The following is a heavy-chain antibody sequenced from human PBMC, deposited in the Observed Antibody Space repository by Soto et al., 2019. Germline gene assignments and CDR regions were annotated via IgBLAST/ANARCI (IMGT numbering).Heavy chain of an antibody. CDR2: IYPGDSDT. CDR3: ARPPSATPSHDAFDI. D-gene: IGHD1-26*01. Sequence: GESLKSSCKGSGYSFTSYLIGCVRQMPWKGLEWMGIIYPGDSDTRYSPSFQGQVTISADKSITTDYLQWSSLKDSDTAMYYCARPPSATPSHDAFDIWGQGTTLTVSS. J-gene: IGHJ3*02. V-gene: IGHV5-51*01. CDR1: GYSFTSYL.